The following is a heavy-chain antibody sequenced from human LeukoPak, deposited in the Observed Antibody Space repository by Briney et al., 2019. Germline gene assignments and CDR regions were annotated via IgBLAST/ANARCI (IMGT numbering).Heavy chain of an antibody. V-gene: IGHV4-34*01. D-gene: IGHD6-13*01. CDR2: INHSGST. J-gene: IGHJ5*01. Sequence: SETLSLTCAVYGGSFSGYYWSWIRQPPGKGLEWIGEINHSGSTNYNPSLKSRVTISVDTSKNQFSMKLSSVTAADTAVYYCARQRGSKSWSESWGQGTLVTVSS. CDR3: ARQRGSKSWSES. CDR1: GGSFSGYY.